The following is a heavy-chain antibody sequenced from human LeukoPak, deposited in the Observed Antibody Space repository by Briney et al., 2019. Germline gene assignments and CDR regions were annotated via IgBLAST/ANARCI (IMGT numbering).Heavy chain of an antibody. Sequence: SETLSLTCTVSGGSISSYYWSWIRQPPGKGLEWIGYIYYSGSTNYNPSLKSRVTISVDTPKNQFSLKLSSVTAADTAVYYCARGEHYYYGMDVWGQGTTVTVSS. CDR2: IYYSGST. CDR3: ARGEHYYYGMDV. D-gene: IGHD1/OR15-1a*01. CDR1: GGSISSYY. V-gene: IGHV4-59*01. J-gene: IGHJ6*02.